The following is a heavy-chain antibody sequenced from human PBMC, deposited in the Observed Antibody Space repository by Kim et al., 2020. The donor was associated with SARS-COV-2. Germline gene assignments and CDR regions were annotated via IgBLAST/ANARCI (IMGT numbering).Heavy chain of an antibody. CDR3: ARELGVSGYLRYYGMDV. J-gene: IGHJ6*02. Sequence: SVKVSCKASGGTFTSYAISWVRQAPGQGLEWMGGIIPIFGTANYAQKFQGRVTITADESTSTAYMELSSLRSEDTAVYYCARELGVSGYLRYYGMDVWGQGTTVTVSS. CDR1: GGTFTSYA. D-gene: IGHD3-22*01. V-gene: IGHV1-69*13. CDR2: IIPIFGTA.